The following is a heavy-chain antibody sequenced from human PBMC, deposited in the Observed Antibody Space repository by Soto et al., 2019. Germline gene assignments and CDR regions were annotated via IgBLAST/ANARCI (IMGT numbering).Heavy chain of an antibody. CDR3: EKDDFTDRGDDYFDY. J-gene: IGHJ4*02. D-gene: IGHD2-21*02. CDR1: GFSFTNFA. V-gene: IGHV3-23*01. CDR2: IGASGDIT. Sequence: GSLRLSCSSSGFSFTNFAMSWVRQAPGKGLEWVAGIGASGDITWYADSVKGRLSISRDNSKNTLYLQLNSLRFEDTAVYYCEKDDFTDRGDDYFDYWGPGTLVTVYS.